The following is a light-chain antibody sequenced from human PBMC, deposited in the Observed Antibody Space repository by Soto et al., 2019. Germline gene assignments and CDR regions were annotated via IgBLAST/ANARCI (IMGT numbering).Light chain of an antibody. CDR2: GNS. J-gene: IGLJ3*02. CDR3: QSYDSSLSGWV. CDR1: SSKIGAGYD. V-gene: IGLV1-40*01. Sequence: QAVVTQPPSVSGAPGQRVTISCTGSSSKIGAGYDVHWYQQLPGTAPKLPIYGNSNRPSGVPDRFSGSKTGTSASLAITGLQAEDEADYYCQSYDSSLSGWVFGGGTKLTVL.